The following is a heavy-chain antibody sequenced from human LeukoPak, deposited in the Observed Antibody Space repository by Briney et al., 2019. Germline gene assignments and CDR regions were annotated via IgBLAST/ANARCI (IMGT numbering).Heavy chain of an antibody. D-gene: IGHD2-21*01. CDR1: GFIFNKAW. Sequence: PGGSLRLSCAASGFIFNKAWMNWVRQAPGKGPEWVGRIKSNNDGGTKDYASPVGGRFIISRDDSKNTIYLQMNRLIIDDTAIYYCTPVMVEDRGFWGQGTLVTVSS. V-gene: IGHV3-15*01. J-gene: IGHJ4*02. CDR3: TPVMVEDRGF. CDR2: IKSNNDGGTK.